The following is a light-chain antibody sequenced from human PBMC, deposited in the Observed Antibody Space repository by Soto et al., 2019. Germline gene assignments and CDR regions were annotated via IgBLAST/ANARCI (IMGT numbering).Light chain of an antibody. V-gene: IGKV1-12*02. CDR1: QAISRS. CDR3: QQANSFPFT. J-gene: IGKJ3*01. CDR2: AAS. Sequence: DIVMTQSPSSVSASVGDRVTITCRASQAISRSLAWYQQKPGEAPKLLIYAASILHSGVPSRFSGSGSGTDFTLTITRLQPEDFASYYCQQANSFPFTFGPGTKV.